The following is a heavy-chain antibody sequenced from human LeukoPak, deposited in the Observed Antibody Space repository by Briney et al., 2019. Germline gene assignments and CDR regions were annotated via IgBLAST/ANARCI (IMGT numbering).Heavy chain of an antibody. Sequence: ASVKVSCKASGGTFSSYAISWVRQAPGQGLEWMGGIIPIFGTANYAQKFQGGVTITADESTSTAYMELSSLRSEDTAVYYCARRTIFGVVISNYYYGMDVWGQGTTVTVSS. J-gene: IGHJ6*02. CDR2: IIPIFGTA. V-gene: IGHV1-69*13. CDR3: ARRTIFGVVISNYYYGMDV. CDR1: GGTFSSYA. D-gene: IGHD3-3*01.